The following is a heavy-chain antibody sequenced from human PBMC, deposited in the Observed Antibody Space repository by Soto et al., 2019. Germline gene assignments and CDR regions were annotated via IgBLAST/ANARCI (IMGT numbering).Heavy chain of an antibody. V-gene: IGHV1-18*01. CDR3: ARHPDDFWSGRIGDWFDR. CDR1: GYTFTSYG. J-gene: IGHJ5*02. Sequence: QVQLVQSGAEVKKPGASVKVSCKASGYTFTSYGISWGRQAPGQGLEWMGWISAYNGNTNYAQKLQGRVTMTTDTSTRTAYMELRSLRSDDTAVYYCARHPDDFWSGRIGDWFDRWGQGTLVTVSS. CDR2: ISAYNGNT. D-gene: IGHD3-3*01.